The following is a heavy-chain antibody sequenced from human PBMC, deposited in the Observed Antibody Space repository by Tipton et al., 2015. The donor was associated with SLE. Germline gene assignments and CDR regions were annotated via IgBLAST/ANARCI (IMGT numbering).Heavy chain of an antibody. Sequence: LRLSCVASGFTFSTYSMNWVRQAPGKGLEWVSYITSSGRSIYYAESVEGRFTISRDNAKNSLFLQMNSLRAEDTAVYYCARVVYDTSSSPMWGQGTMVTVSS. J-gene: IGHJ3*02. CDR3: ARVVYDTSSSPM. CDR1: GFTFSTYS. CDR2: ITSSGRSI. V-gene: IGHV3-48*01. D-gene: IGHD3-22*01.